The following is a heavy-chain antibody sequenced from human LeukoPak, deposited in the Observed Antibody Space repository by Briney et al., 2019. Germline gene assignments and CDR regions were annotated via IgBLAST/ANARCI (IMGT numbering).Heavy chain of an antibody. D-gene: IGHD3-10*01. V-gene: IGHV4-34*01. CDR2: INHSGGT. Sequence: SETLSLTCAVYGESFSGDYWSWIRQPPGKGLEWIGEINHSGGTNYNPSLKSRVTISVDTSKNQFSLKLSSVTAADTAVYYCARGVRGLKRMLDYWGQGTLVTVSS. CDR1: GESFSGDY. J-gene: IGHJ4*02. CDR3: ARGVRGLKRMLDY.